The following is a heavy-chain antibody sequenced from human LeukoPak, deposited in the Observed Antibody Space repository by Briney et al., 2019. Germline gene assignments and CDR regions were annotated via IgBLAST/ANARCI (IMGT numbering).Heavy chain of an antibody. CDR2: IIPIFGTA. CDR3: ARGNYDFWSGVFDP. D-gene: IGHD3-3*01. Sequence: GASVKVSCKASGGTFSSYAISWVRQAPGQGLEWMGGIIPIFGTANYAQKFQGRVTITTDESTSTAYMEPSSLRSEDTAVYYCARGNYDFWSGVFDPWGQGTLVTVSS. V-gene: IGHV1-69*05. J-gene: IGHJ5*02. CDR1: GGTFSSYA.